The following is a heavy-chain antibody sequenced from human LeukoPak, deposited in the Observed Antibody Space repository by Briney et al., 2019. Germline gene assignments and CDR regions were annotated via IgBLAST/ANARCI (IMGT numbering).Heavy chain of an antibody. V-gene: IGHV3-33*01. CDR2: IWYDGSNK. D-gene: IGHD6-19*01. CDR3: ARGTAVAGTDGSFDI. J-gene: IGHJ3*02. CDR1: GFTFSSYG. Sequence: GRSLRLSCAASGFTFSSYGMHWVRQAPGKGLEWVAVIWYDGSNKYYADSVKGRFTISRDNSKNSLYLQMNSLRAEDTAVYYCARGTAVAGTDGSFDIWGHGTMVTVSS.